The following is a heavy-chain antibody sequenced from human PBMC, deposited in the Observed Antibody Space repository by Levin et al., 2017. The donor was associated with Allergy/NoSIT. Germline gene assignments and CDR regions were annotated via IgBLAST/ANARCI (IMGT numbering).Heavy chain of an antibody. CDR3: ALLGLVTVTVDPGDY. V-gene: IGHV3-48*02. CDR1: GFTFSSYS. D-gene: IGHD3/OR15-3a*01. CDR2: ISSSSSTI. J-gene: IGHJ4*02. Sequence: PGGSLRLSCAASGFTFSSYSMNWVRQAPGKGLEWVSYISSSSSTIYYADSVKGRFTISRDNAKNSLYLQMNSLRDEDTAVYYCALLGLVTVTVDPGDYWGQGTLVTVSS.